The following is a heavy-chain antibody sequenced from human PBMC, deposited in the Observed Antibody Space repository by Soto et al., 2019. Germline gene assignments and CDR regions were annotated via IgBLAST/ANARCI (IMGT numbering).Heavy chain of an antibody. V-gene: IGHV4-61*01. CDR1: GGSVSRGRYY. CDR3: ARLRVVRGVFMTLAFDF. J-gene: IGHJ4*02. Sequence: SETLSLTCTVSGGSVSRGRYYWSWIRQPPGKGLECIGYIYYSGSTNYNPSLKSRVTISVDTSKNQFSLKLSSVTAADTAVYYCARLRVVRGVFMTLAFDFWGQGTLVTVSS. D-gene: IGHD3-10*01. CDR2: IYYSGST.